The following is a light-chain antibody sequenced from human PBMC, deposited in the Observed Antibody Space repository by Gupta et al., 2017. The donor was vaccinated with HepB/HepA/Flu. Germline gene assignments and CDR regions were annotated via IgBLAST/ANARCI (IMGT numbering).Light chain of an antibody. Sequence: SALTQPRSVSGSPGQSVTISCTGTSSDVGGYNFLSWYQQHPGKAPNLMFYDVTKRPAGVPGRFSVSKAGNTASLTISGLKEEEEADYYCCAYAGSDTFIFGGGTKLTVL. CDR3: CAYAGSDTFI. CDR2: DVT. CDR1: SSDVGGYNF. V-gene: IGLV2-11*01. J-gene: IGLJ2*01.